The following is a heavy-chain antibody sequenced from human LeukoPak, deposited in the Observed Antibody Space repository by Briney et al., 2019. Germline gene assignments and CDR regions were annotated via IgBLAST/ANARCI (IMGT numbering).Heavy chain of an antibody. J-gene: IGHJ4*02. CDR3: ATSRTFDY. CDR1: GFTFSSYW. CDR2: IKSDGSST. V-gene: IGHV3-74*01. Sequence: GESLGLSCAASGFTFSSYWMHWVRQAPGKGLVWVSRIKSDGSSTSYADSVKGRFTISRDNAKNTVYLQMNSLRAEDTAVYYCATSRTFDYWGQGTLVTVSS.